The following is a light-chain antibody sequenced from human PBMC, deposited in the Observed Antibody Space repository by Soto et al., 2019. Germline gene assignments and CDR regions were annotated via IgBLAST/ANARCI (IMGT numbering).Light chain of an antibody. J-gene: IGKJ5*01. V-gene: IGKV3-11*01. Sequence: EIVLTQSPGTLSLSPGERATLSCRASQSVSSYLAWYQQKPGQAPRLLIYDASNRATGIPARFSGSGSGTDFTLTISSLEPEDFAVYYCQQRSNPPITFGQGTRLEIK. CDR1: QSVSSY. CDR3: QQRSNPPIT. CDR2: DAS.